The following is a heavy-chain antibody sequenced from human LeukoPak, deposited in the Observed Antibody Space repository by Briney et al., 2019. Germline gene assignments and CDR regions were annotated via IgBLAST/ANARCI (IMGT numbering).Heavy chain of an antibody. D-gene: IGHD3-22*01. J-gene: IGHJ4*02. V-gene: IGHV3-23*01. Sequence: GGSLRLSCAASGFIFTNYFMSWVRQAPGKGLEWVSAISGSGGSTYYADSVKGRFTISRDNSKNTLYLQMNSLRAEDTAVYYCAKESPYYYDSSGYYEVYFDYWGQGTLVTVSS. CDR3: AKESPYYYDSSGYYEVYFDY. CDR2: ISGSGGST. CDR1: GFIFTNYF.